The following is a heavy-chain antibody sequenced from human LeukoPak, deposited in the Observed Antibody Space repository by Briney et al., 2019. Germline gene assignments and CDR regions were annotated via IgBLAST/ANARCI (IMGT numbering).Heavy chain of an antibody. J-gene: IGHJ4*02. V-gene: IGHV3-21*01. CDR3: APNLLFLEPDY. CDR2: ISSSSSYI. D-gene: IGHD3-3*01. CDR1: GFTFSSYS. Sequence: PGGSLRLSCAASGFTFSSYSMNWVRQAPGKGLEWVSSISSSSSYIYYADSVKGRFTISRDNAKNSLYLQMNSLRAEDTAVYYCAPNLLFLEPDYGGQGPLETVPS.